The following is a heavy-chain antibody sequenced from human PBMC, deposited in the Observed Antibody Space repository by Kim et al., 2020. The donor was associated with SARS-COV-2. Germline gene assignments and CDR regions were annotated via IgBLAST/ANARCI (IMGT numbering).Heavy chain of an antibody. V-gene: IGHV4-30-2*01. Sequence: SETLSLTCAVSGGSISSGGYSWSWIRQPPGKGLEWIGYIYHSGSTYYNPSLKSRVTISVDRSKNQFSLKLSSVTAADTAVYYCARVGNGVVPPDFYFDYWGQGTLVTVSS. CDR3: ARVGNGVVPPDFYFDY. CDR1: GGSISSGGYS. CDR2: IYHSGST. D-gene: IGHD2-2*01. J-gene: IGHJ4*02.